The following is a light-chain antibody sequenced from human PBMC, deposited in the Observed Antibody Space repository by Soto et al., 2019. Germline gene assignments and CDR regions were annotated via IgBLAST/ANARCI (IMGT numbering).Light chain of an antibody. CDR3: HQHLSIPLT. Sequence: DIVMTQFPDSLAVSLGERATINCKSSQSVLYNSNSKNYSAWYQQKPGQPPKLLISWASTRASGVPDRFGGSGSGTDFTLTISNLQAEDVAIYFCHQHLSIPLTFGPGTKVEVK. J-gene: IGKJ3*01. V-gene: IGKV4-1*01. CDR1: QSVLYNSNSKNY. CDR2: WAS.